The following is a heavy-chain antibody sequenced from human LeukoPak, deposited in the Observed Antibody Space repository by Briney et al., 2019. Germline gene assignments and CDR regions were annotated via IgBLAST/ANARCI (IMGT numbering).Heavy chain of an antibody. Sequence: GESLKISCKGSGYTFTSNWIAWVRQMPRKGLEWMGIIYPGDSDTRYGPSFQGQVTISVDESISTAYLQWSSLKASDAAMYYCARRPPEWYTNDYWGQGTLVTVSS. CDR3: ARRPPEWYTNDY. V-gene: IGHV5-51*01. CDR1: GYTFTSNW. CDR2: IYPGDSDT. D-gene: IGHD3-3*01. J-gene: IGHJ4*02.